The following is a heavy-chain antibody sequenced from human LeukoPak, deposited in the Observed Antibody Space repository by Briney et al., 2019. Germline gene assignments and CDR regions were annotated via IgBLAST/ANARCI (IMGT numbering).Heavy chain of an antibody. CDR3: XXXXXXXXXXVIHPRGYYYGMDV. CDR1: GFTFDDYA. Sequence: GGSLRLSCAASGFTFDDYAMHWVRQAPGKGLEWVSGISWNSGSIGYADSVKGRFTISRDNAKNSLYLQMNSLRAEDTALYYXXXXXXXXXXXVIHPRGYYYGMDVWGQGTTVTVSS. J-gene: IGHJ6*02. V-gene: IGHV3-9*01. D-gene: IGHD3-16*02. CDR2: ISWNSGSI.